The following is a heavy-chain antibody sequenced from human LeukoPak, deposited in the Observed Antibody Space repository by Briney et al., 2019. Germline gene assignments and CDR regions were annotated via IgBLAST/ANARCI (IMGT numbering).Heavy chain of an antibody. V-gene: IGHV3-30-3*01. CDR1: GFTFSSYA. CDR3: ARGVYGNYYCDY. J-gene: IGHJ4*02. D-gene: IGHD5/OR15-5a*01. Sequence: PGGSLRLSCAASGFTFSSYAMHWVRQAPGKGLEGVAVISYDGSNKYYADSVKGRFTISRDNSKNTLYLQMNSLRAEDTAVYYCARGVYGNYYCDYWGQGTLVTVSS. CDR2: ISYDGSNK.